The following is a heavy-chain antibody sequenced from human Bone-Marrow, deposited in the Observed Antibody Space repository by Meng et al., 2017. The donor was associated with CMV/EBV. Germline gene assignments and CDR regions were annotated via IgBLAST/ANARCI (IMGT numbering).Heavy chain of an antibody. D-gene: IGHD6-13*01. CDR1: DC. CDR2: INHSGST. Sequence: DCWSWIRQPPRKGVGWIGEINHSGSTNCNPSLRSRVAISVDTSKNQFSLKLSSVTAADTAVYYCARTLTGYSSSWYDGGAELNRFDPWGQGTLVTVSS. CDR3: ARTLTGYSSSWYDGGAELNRFDP. J-gene: IGHJ5*02. V-gene: IGHV4-34*01.